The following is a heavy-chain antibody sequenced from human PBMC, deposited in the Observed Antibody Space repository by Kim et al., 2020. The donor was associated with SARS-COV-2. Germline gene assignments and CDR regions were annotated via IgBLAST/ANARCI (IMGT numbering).Heavy chain of an antibody. Sequence: GGSLRLSCAASGFTFSSYGMHWVRQAPGKGLEWVAVIWYDGSNKYYADSVKGRFTISRDNSKNTLYLQMNSLRAEDTAVYYCARDLFMVRGFGRYYGMDVWGQGTTVTVSS. CDR1: GFTFSSYG. CDR3: ARDLFMVRGFGRYYGMDV. CDR2: IWYDGSNK. V-gene: IGHV3-33*01. D-gene: IGHD3-10*01. J-gene: IGHJ6*02.